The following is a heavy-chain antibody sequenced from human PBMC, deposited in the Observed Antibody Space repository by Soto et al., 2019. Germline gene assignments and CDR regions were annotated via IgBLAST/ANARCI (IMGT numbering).Heavy chain of an antibody. J-gene: IGHJ4*02. V-gene: IGHV3-30-3*01. CDR3: ARGDYAEPLDY. D-gene: IGHD4-17*01. CDR2: ISYDGSNK. CDR1: GFTFSSYA. Sequence: QVQLVESGGGVVQPGRSLRLSCAASGFTFSSYAMHWVRQAPGKGLEWVAVISYDGSNKYYADSVKGRFTISRDNSTNKLYLQMNSLRAEDTAVYYCARGDYAEPLDYWGQGTLVTVSS.